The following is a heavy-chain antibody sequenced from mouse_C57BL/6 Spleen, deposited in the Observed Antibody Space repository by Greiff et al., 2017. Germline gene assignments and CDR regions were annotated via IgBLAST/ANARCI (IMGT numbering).Heavy chain of an antibody. V-gene: IGHV5-9*01. CDR3: ARQEAAGYSAWFAY. J-gene: IGHJ3*01. CDR1: GFTFSSYT. Sequence: EVQLVESGGGLVKPGGSLKLSCAASGFTFSSYTMSWVRQTPEKRLEWVATISGGGGNTYYPDSVKGRFTISRDNAKNTLYLQMSSLRSEDTALYYCARQEAAGYSAWFAYWGQGTLVTVSA. D-gene: IGHD2-3*01. CDR2: ISGGGGNT.